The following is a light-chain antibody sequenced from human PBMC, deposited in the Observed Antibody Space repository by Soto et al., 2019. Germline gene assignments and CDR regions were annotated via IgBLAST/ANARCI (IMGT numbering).Light chain of an antibody. CDR3: RSYAGGSPGL. V-gene: IGLV2-23*01. Sequence: QSVLTQPASVSGSPGQSITISCAGASSDVGSYNLVSWYQHHPGKAPKLLIYEGSRRPSGISDRFSGSMSGNTASLTISGLQAEDEADYYCRSYAGGSPGLFGGGTKLTVL. J-gene: IGLJ2*01. CDR1: SSDVGSYNL. CDR2: EGS.